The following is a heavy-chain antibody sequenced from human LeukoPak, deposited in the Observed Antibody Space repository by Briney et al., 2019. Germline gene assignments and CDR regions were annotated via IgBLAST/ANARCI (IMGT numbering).Heavy chain of an antibody. CDR1: GGTFSSYA. V-gene: IGHV1-69*13. Sequence: WASVKVSCKASGGTFSSYAISWVRQAPGQGLEWMGGIIPIFGTANYAQKFQGRVTITADESTSTAYMELSSLRSEDTAVYYCARGSGEAARRYHYYGMDVWGQGTTVTVSS. J-gene: IGHJ6*02. CDR3: ARGSGEAARRYHYYGMDV. CDR2: IIPIFGTA. D-gene: IGHD6-6*01.